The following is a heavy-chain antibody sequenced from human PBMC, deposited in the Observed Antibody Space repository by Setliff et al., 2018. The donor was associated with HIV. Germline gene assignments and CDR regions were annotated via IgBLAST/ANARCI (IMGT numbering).Heavy chain of an antibody. V-gene: IGHV1-18*01. Sequence: ASVKVSCKASGYSCTTYGISWVRQAPGQGLEWVGWISVYNGQTLYAQKVQDRITVTMDIPKDTAYMELRGLTPDDTAVYYCARGHHFYWYFDLWGPGTLVTVSS. J-gene: IGHJ2*01. CDR1: GYSCTTYG. CDR2: ISVYNGQT. CDR3: ARGHHFYWYFDL.